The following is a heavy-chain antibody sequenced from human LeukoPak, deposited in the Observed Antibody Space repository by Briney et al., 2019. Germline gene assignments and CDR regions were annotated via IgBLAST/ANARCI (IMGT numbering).Heavy chain of an antibody. V-gene: IGHV3-23*01. CDR2: ISDSGGIT. CDR1: GITLSNYG. D-gene: IGHD3-10*01. CDR3: AKRGVVIRVILVGFHKEAYYFDS. J-gene: IGHJ4*02. Sequence: GGSLRLSCAVSGITLSNYGMSWVRQAPGKGLEWVAGISDSGGITNYADSVKGRFTISRENPKDTLYMQMNSLRAEDTAVYFCAKRGVVIRVILVGFHKEAYYFDSWGQGALVTVSS.